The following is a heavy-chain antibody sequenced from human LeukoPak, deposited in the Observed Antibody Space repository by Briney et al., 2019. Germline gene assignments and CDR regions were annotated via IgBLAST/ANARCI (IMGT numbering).Heavy chain of an antibody. CDR2: IYSGGHT. CDR1: GFTVSSDY. D-gene: IGHD6-19*01. Sequence: GGSLRLSCATSGFTVSSDYMSWVRQAPGKGLEWVSVIYSGGHTYYADSLKGRFTISRDNSKNMVYLQMNSLRVEDTAVYYCARGRQGQWLVDAFDIWGQGTMVTDSS. CDR3: ARGRQGQWLVDAFDI. V-gene: IGHV3-66*01. J-gene: IGHJ3*02.